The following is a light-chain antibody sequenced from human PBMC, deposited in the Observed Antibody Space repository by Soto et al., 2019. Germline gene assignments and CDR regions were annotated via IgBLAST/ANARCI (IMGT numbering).Light chain of an antibody. V-gene: IGLV2-18*02. CDR3: SSYTISSTYV. Sequence: QSALTQPPSVSGSPGQSVTISCTGTSSDVGSNNGVSWYQQPPGTAPKLMIYDVSNRPSGVPDRLSGCKSGNTASLTISGLQAEDEGDYSCSSYTISSTYVFGTGTKLTVL. CDR2: DVS. J-gene: IGLJ1*01. CDR1: SSDVGSNNG.